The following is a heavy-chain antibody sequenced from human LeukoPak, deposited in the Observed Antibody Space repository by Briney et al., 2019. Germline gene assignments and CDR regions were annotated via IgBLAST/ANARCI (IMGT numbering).Heavy chain of an antibody. Sequence: PGRSLRLSCAASGLTFDDYAIHWVRQAPGKGLEWVSGTSWNSGSIGYADSVKGRFTISRDNAKNSLYLRMNSLRAEDTALYYCAKDTYMTTGAFDIWGQGTMATVSS. J-gene: IGHJ3*02. CDR3: AKDTYMTTGAFDI. D-gene: IGHD4-11*01. CDR1: GLTFDDYA. CDR2: TSWNSGSI. V-gene: IGHV3-9*01.